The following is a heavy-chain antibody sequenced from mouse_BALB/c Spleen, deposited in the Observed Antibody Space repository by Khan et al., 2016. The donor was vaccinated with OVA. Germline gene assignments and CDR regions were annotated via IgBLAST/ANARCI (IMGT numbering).Heavy chain of an antibody. Sequence: QVQLQQSGAELARPGASVKLSCKASGYTFTSYWMQWVKQRPGQGLEWIGAIYPGIGDTRYPQTFRGQATLTGDKSSTTAYMQLSSVASEDSAVYYCARTGGTYDGYFGYFDVWGAGTTVTVSS. D-gene: IGHD2-3*01. CDR3: ARTGGTYDGYFGYFDV. CDR2: IYPGIGDT. CDR1: GYTFTSYW. J-gene: IGHJ1*01. V-gene: IGHV1-87*01.